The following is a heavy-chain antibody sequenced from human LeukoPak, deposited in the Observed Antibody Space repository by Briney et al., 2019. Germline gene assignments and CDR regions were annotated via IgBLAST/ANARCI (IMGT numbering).Heavy chain of an antibody. J-gene: IGHJ4*02. CDR3: TTGPSYGYEW. CDR2: IKTDGRTT. V-gene: IGHV3-74*01. Sequence: GGSLRLSCAASGMTFSNHWMHWVRQVPGKGLVWVSLIKTDGRTTIYADAVKGRFAISRDNGKSTLYLQMNSLRAEDTAIYYCTTGPSYGYEWWGQGTVVTVSS. CDR1: GMTFSNHW. D-gene: IGHD3-16*01.